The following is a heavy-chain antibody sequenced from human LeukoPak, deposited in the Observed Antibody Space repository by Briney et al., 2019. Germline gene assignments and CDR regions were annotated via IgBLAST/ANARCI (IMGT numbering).Heavy chain of an antibody. V-gene: IGHV4-39*07. D-gene: IGHD1-26*01. Sequence: SETLSLTCTVSGGSISSTNSYWGCIRQPPRTGLGWIGNIYSSGSSYYNPSLQRPVTLSIDTSENQFSLKLTSVTAADTAVYYCARKREGPTTGIDYWGQGTLVTVSS. CDR1: GGSISSTNSY. J-gene: IGHJ4*02. CDR2: IYSSGSS. CDR3: ARKREGPTTGIDY.